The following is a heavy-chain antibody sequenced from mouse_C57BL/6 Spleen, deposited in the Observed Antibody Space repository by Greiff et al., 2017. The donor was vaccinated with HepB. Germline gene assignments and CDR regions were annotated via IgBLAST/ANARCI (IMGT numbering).Heavy chain of an antibody. CDR2: IYPGSGST. CDR3: ATFYGISPVDWYFDV. V-gene: IGHV1-55*01. Sequence: QVQLQQPGAELVKPGASVKMSCKASGYTFTSYWITWVKQRPGQGLEWIGDIYPGSGSTNYNEKFKSKATLTVDTSSSTAYMQLSSLTSEDSAVYYCATFYGISPVDWYFDVWGTGTTVTVSS. J-gene: IGHJ1*03. CDR1: GYTFTSYW. D-gene: IGHD1-1*01.